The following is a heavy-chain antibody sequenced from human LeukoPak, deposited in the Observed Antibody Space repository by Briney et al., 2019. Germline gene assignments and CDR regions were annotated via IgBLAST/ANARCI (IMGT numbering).Heavy chain of an antibody. CDR1: GGTFSSYT. J-gene: IGHJ6*03. Sequence: SVKVSCKASGGTFSSYTISWVRQAPGQGLEWMGRITPILGIANYAQKFQGRVTITADKSTSTAYMELSSLRSEDTAVYYCASSGSGSQYYMDVWGKGTTVTVSS. D-gene: IGHD3-10*01. CDR3: ASSGSGSQYYMDV. CDR2: ITPILGIA. V-gene: IGHV1-69*02.